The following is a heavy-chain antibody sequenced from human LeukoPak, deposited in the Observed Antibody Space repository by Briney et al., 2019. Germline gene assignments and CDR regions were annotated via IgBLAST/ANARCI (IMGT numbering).Heavy chain of an antibody. V-gene: IGHV4-39*01. CDR2: IYYSGST. D-gene: IGHD2-2*01. J-gene: IGHJ4*02. CDR3: ARLPAYCSTTSRSFDS. CDR1: GGSISSSSYY. Sequence: PSETLSLTCTVSGGSISSSSYYWGWIRQPPGKGLEWIGNIYYSGSTYYNPSLKSRVTISVDTSKNQFSLKLTSVTAADTAVYYCARLPAYCSTTSRSFDSWGQGTLVAVSS.